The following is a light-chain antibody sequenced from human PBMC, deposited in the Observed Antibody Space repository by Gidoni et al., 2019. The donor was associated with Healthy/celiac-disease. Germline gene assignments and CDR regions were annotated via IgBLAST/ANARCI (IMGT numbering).Light chain of an antibody. Sequence: DIVMTQSPASLAVSLGERATINCKSSQSVLYSSNNKNYLAWYQQKPGQPPKLRIYWASTRESGVPDRFSGSGSGTDFTLTISSLQAEDVAVYYCQQYYSTLWTFGQXTKVEIK. J-gene: IGKJ1*01. CDR3: QQYYSTLWT. CDR1: QSVLYSSNNKNY. V-gene: IGKV4-1*01. CDR2: WAS.